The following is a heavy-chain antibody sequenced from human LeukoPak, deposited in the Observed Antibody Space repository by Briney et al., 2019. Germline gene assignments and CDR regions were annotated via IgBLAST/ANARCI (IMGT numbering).Heavy chain of an antibody. V-gene: IGHV4-61*02. D-gene: IGHD3-10*01. CDR3: ARGGSGRNNWLDP. CDR2: IHASGST. Sequence: TLSLTCTVSGGSIISGDDCWSWIRQPAGKGLEWIGRIHASGSTHYNPSLQSRVTLSVDTSKKQIYLKLTSVTAADTAVYYCARGGSGRNNWLDPWGQGTLVTVSS. CDR1: GGSIISGDDC. J-gene: IGHJ5*02.